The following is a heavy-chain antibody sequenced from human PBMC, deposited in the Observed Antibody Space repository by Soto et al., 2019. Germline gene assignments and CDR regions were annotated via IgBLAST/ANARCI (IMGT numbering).Heavy chain of an antibody. J-gene: IGHJ4*02. Sequence: TCAVSGYSISSGYYWGWIRQPPGKGLEWIGSIYHSGSTYYNPSLKSRVTISVDTSKNQFSLKLSSVPAADTAVYYCARCDYVWGSYSGSFDYWGQGTLVIVYS. CDR1: GYSISSGYY. CDR3: ARCDYVWGSYSGSFDY. V-gene: IGHV4-38-2*01. D-gene: IGHD3-16*01. CDR2: IYHSGST.